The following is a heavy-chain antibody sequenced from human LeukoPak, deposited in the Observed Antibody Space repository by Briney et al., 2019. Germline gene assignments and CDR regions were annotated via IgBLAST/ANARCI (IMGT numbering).Heavy chain of an antibody. CDR1: GFTFSNAW. Sequence: GGSLRLSCATSGFTFSNAWMNWVRQAPGKGLEWVGRIRSNSDGGTIDYAAPVKGRFTLSRDDSKTTLYLQMNSLQTEDTAVYHCATDFYDSTWGQGTLVTVSS. D-gene: IGHD3-22*01. J-gene: IGHJ5*02. V-gene: IGHV3-15*07. CDR3: ATDFYDST. CDR2: IRSNSDGGTI.